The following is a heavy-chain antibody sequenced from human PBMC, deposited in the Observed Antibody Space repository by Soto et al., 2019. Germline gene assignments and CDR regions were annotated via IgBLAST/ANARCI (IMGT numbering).Heavy chain of an antibody. CDR1: GFTFSDYY. D-gene: IGHD6-13*01. J-gene: IGHJ4*02. CDR3: AKPITSASGGLFDY. CDR2: ISSSSSYT. V-gene: IGHV3-11*03. Sequence: GGSLRLSCAASGFTFSDYYMSWIRQAPGKGLEWVSYISSSSSYTNYADSVKGRFTISRDNAKNSLYLQMNSLRAEDTAVYYCAKPITSASGGLFDYWGQGTLVTVSS.